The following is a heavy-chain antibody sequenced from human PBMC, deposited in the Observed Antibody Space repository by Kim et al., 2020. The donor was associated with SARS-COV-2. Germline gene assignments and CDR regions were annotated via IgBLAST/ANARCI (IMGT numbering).Heavy chain of an antibody. D-gene: IGHD3-16*01. V-gene: IGHV4-59*01. CDR2: IRYSGDT. Sequence: SETLSLTCIVSGDSINSYYWNWIRQPPGKGLEWIGHIRYSGDTNYNPSLKSRVTMSVDTSQNQFSLKLNSMTAADTAVYFCAGWGATRTYHWGRGTLV. CDR3: AGWGATRTYH. J-gene: IGHJ5*02. CDR1: GDSINSYY.